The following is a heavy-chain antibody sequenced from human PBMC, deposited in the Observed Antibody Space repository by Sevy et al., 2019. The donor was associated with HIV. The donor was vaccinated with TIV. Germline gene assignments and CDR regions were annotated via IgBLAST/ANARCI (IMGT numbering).Heavy chain of an antibody. V-gene: IGHV3-74*01. D-gene: IGHD5-12*01. Sequence: GGSVRLSCAASGFTFSSYWMHWVRQAPGKGLVWVSHINSDESSTTYADSVKGRFTISRDNAKNTLYLQMNSLRAEDTAVYYCARGSGYGKFDFWGQGALVTVSS. CDR2: INSDESST. CDR3: ARGSGYGKFDF. J-gene: IGHJ4*02. CDR1: GFTFSSYW.